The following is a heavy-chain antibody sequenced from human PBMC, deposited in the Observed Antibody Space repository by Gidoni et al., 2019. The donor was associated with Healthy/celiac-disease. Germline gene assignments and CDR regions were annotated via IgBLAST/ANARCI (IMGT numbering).Heavy chain of an antibody. J-gene: IGHJ5*02. Sequence: QITLKESGPTLVKPTQTPTLTCTFSGFSLSTSGVGVGWIRQPPGKALEWLALIYWDDDKRYSPSLKSRLTITKDTSKNQVVLTMTNMDPVDTATYYCARVIVVVVAAANWFDPWGQGTLVTVSS. V-gene: IGHV2-5*02. CDR1: GFSLSTSGVG. D-gene: IGHD2-15*01. CDR3: ARVIVVVVAAANWFDP. CDR2: IYWDDDK.